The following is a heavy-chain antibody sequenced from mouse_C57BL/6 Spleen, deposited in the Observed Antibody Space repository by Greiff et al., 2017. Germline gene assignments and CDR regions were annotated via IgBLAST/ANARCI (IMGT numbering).Heavy chain of an antibody. CDR1: GYTFTSYD. J-gene: IGHJ3*01. CDR3: ARAEDLDYGYDWFAY. D-gene: IGHD2-2*01. V-gene: IGHV1-85*01. Sequence: VQLQESGPELVKPGASVKLSCKASGYTFTSYDINWVKQRPGQGLEWIGWLYPRDGSTKYNEKFKGKATLTVDTSSSTAYMELHSLTSEDSAVYFCARAEDLDYGYDWFAYWGQGTLVTVSA. CDR2: LYPRDGST.